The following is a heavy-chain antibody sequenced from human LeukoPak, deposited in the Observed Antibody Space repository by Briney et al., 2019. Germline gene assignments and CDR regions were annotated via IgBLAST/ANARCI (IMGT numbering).Heavy chain of an antibody. D-gene: IGHD3-10*02. J-gene: IGHJ6*02. CDR3: ARGPVEAVFGVSTED. CDR2: MNPNSGNT. Sequence: ASVKVSCKASGYTFTSYDINWVRQATGQGLEWMGWMNPNSGNTGYAQKFQGRVSMTRDTSISTAYMELSSLRSEDTAVYYCARGPVEAVFGVSTEDWGQGTTVSVSS. V-gene: IGHV1-8*01. CDR1: GYTFTSYD.